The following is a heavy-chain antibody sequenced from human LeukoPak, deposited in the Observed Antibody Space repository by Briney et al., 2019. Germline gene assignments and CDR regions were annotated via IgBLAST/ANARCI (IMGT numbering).Heavy chain of an antibody. J-gene: IGHJ4*02. CDR3: ATSEVATLYFDY. CDR1: GFTFSNYA. Sequence: GGSLRLSCAASGFTFSNYAMHWVRQAPGKGLEWVAFIRYDGSNKYYADSVKGRFTISRDNSKNTLYLQMNSLRAEDTAVYYCATSEVATLYFDYWGQGTLVTVSS. CDR2: IRYDGSNK. D-gene: IGHD5-24*01. V-gene: IGHV3-30*02.